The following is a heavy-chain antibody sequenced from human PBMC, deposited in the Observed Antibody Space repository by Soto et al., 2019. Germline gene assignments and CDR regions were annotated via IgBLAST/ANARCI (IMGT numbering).Heavy chain of an antibody. CDR3: ARSGPYCTNGVCYTPYPWDYYYYMDV. Sequence: EVQLVQSGAEVKKPGESLKISCKGSGYSFNSYWIGWVRQLPGKGLEWMGIIYPGDSDTRYSPSFQGQVTISADKSISTAYLQWSSLKASDTAMYYCARSGPYCTNGVCYTPYPWDYYYYMDVWGKGTTVTVSS. CDR2: IYPGDSDT. D-gene: IGHD2-8*01. V-gene: IGHV5-51*03. J-gene: IGHJ6*03. CDR1: GYSFNSYW.